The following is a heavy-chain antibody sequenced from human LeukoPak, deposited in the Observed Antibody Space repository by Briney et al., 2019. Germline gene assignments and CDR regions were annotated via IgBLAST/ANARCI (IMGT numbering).Heavy chain of an antibody. CDR3: ARGVVPAATNWFDP. J-gene: IGHJ5*02. CDR1: GGSISSHY. V-gene: IGHV4-59*11. D-gene: IGHD2-2*01. CDR2: IYYSGST. Sequence: SETLSLTCTVSGGSISSHYWRWIRPPPGKGLGWIGYIYYSGSTNYNPSLKSRVTISVDTSKNQFSLKLSSVTAADTAVYYCARGVVPAATNWFDPWGQGTLVTVSS.